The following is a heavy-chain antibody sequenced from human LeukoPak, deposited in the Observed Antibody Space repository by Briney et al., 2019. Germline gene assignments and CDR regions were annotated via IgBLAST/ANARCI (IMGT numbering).Heavy chain of an antibody. Sequence: GGSLRLSCAASEFILSKYWMSWVRQAPGKGLEWVANIKQDGSEKYYVDSVKGRFTISRDKAKNSLYLQMNSLRAEDTAVYYCARNRYFDLWGRGTLVTVSS. J-gene: IGHJ2*01. V-gene: IGHV3-7*01. CDR2: IKQDGSEK. CDR3: ARNRYFDL. CDR1: EFILSKYW.